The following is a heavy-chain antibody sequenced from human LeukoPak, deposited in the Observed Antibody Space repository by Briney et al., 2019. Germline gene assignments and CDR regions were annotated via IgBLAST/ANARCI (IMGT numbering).Heavy chain of an antibody. CDR2: INHSGST. D-gene: IGHD6-13*01. CDR3: ARGSSWSTFDY. J-gene: IGHJ4*02. Sequence: SETLSLTCAVYGGSFSGYHWSWIRQPPGKGLEWIGEINHSGSTNYNPSLKSRVTISVDTSKNQFSLKLSSVTAADTAVYYCARGSSWSTFDYWGQGTLVTVSS. V-gene: IGHV4-34*01. CDR1: GGSFSGYH.